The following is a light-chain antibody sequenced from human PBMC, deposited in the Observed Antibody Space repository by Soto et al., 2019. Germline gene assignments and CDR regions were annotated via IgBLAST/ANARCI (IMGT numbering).Light chain of an antibody. V-gene: IGKV3-20*01. Sequence: ENLLTQSPGTLSLSPGEGATLSCRASRGVSANYLAWYQQKPGQAPTLLIYGASIRAAGIPDRFSGSGSGTDFTLTLRRLEPDDFAVYYCQQYGSSPRTFGQGTKVDIK. CDR1: RGVSANY. CDR2: GAS. J-gene: IGKJ1*01. CDR3: QQYGSSPRT.